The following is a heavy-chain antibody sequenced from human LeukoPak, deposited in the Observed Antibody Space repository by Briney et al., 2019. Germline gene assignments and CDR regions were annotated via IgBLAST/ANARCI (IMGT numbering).Heavy chain of an antibody. V-gene: IGHV4-39*07. CDR2: IYYSGST. D-gene: IGHD1-14*01. CDR1: GGSISSSSYY. CDR3: ARDRKYYYHMDV. Sequence: NPSETLSLTCTVSGGSISSSSYYWGWIRQPPGKGLEWIGSIYYSGSTYYNPSLKSRVTISVDTSKNQFSLKLSSLTAADTAVYYCARDRKYYYHMDVWGKGTTVTVSS. J-gene: IGHJ6*03.